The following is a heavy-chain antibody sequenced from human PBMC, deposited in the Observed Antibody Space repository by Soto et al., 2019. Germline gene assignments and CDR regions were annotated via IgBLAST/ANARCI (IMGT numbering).Heavy chain of an antibody. J-gene: IGHJ4*02. V-gene: IGHV1-46*01. Sequence: APVKVSCKASGDTFSSYTINWVRQAPGQGLEWMGIINPSGGSTSYAQKFQGRVTMTRDTSTSTVYMELSSLRSEDTAVYYCARWNGDYFYYWGQGTLVTVSS. CDR2: INPSGGST. CDR1: GDTFSSYT. CDR3: ARWNGDYFYY. D-gene: IGHD1-1*01.